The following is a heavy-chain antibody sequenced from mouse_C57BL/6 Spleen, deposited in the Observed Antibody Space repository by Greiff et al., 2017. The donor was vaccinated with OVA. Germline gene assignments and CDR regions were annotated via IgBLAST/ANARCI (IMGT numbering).Heavy chain of an antibody. CDR3: ARGPGTGYYFDY. Sequence: VQLQQSGGDLVKPGGSLKLSCAASGFTFSSYGMSWVRQTPDKRLEWVATISSGGSYTYYPDSVKGRFTISRDNAKNTLYLQMSSLKSEDTAMYYCARGPGTGYYFDYWGQGTTLTVSS. J-gene: IGHJ2*01. D-gene: IGHD3-3*01. V-gene: IGHV5-6*01. CDR2: ISSGGSYT. CDR1: GFTFSSYG.